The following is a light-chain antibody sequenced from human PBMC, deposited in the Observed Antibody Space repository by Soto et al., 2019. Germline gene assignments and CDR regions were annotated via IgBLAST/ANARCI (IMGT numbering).Light chain of an antibody. V-gene: IGKV4-1*01. CDR3: QQYYSTPWT. CDR1: QNLLYSSNNKNS. CDR2: WAS. Sequence: DIVMTQSPDSLAVSLGERATINCKSSQNLLYSSNNKNSLVWYQQKPGQPPKLLIYWASTRESGVPARFSGSGSGTDFTLTITSLQAEDVAVYYCQQYYSTPWTFGQGTKVEVK. J-gene: IGKJ1*01.